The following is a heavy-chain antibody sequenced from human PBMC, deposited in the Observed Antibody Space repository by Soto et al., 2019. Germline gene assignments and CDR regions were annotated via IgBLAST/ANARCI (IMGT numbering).Heavy chain of an antibody. J-gene: IGHJ4*02. Sequence: PGGSLRLSCAASGFTFSSYWMSWVRQAPGKGLEWVANIKQDGSEKYYVDSVKGRFTISRDNAKKSLYLQMNSLRAEDTAVYYCARSPYSFRGPLDYWGQGTLVTVSS. CDR3: ARSPYSFRGPLDY. CDR2: IKQDGSEK. V-gene: IGHV3-7*03. CDR1: GFTFSSYW. D-gene: IGHD2-21*01.